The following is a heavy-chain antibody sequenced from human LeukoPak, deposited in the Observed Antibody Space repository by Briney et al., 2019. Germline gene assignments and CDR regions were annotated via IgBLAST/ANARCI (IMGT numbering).Heavy chain of an antibody. CDR2: ISSSDSII. V-gene: IGHV3-48*03. J-gene: IGHJ4*02. CDR1: GFTFSSYE. CDR3: ARDYGGSSPFDY. Sequence: TGGSLRLSCAASGFTFSSYEMHWVRQAPGKGLEWVSYISSSDSIIYYADSVKGRFTISRDNAKNSLYLQMNNLRAEDTAVYYCARDYGGSSPFDYWGQGTLVTVSS. D-gene: IGHD4-23*01.